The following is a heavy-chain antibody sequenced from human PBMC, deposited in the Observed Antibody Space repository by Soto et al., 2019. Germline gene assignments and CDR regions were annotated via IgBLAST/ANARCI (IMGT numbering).Heavy chain of an antibody. CDR3: AGGSGWLSDS. CDR1: GFTFSTYW. D-gene: IGHD6-19*01. V-gene: IGHV3-7*05. Sequence: EVQLVESGGGLVQPGGSLRLSCAASGFTFSTYWMNWVRQAPGKGLEWVAIIKGDGSQKHYVDSVEGRFTISRDNAKNSLYVEMSSQRVEDTAVYYCAGGSGWLSDSWGQGTLVTVSS. CDR2: IKGDGSQK. J-gene: IGHJ4*02.